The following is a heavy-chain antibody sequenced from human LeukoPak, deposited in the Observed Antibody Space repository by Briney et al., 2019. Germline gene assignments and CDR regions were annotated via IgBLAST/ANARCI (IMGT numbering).Heavy chain of an antibody. J-gene: IGHJ5*02. Sequence: SETLSLTCTVSGYSISSGYYWGWIRQPPGKGLEWIGSIYHSGSTYYNPSLKSRVTISIDTSKNQFSLKLSSVTAADTAVYYCASIGYGDYVLNWFDPWGQGTLVTVSS. CDR3: ASIGYGDYVLNWFDP. CDR2: IYHSGST. V-gene: IGHV4-38-2*02. D-gene: IGHD4-17*01. CDR1: GYSISSGYY.